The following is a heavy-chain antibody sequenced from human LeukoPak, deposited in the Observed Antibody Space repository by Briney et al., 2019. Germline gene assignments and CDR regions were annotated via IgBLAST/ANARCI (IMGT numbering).Heavy chain of an antibody. V-gene: IGHV3-23*01. J-gene: IGHJ4*02. D-gene: IGHD3-22*01. CDR2: VSTSGGST. CDR3: AKQAYDSPRTDFDY. CDR1: GLXFSRYA. Sequence: PGGSLRLSCAASGLXFSRYAMSWVRQAPGKGLEWVSGVSTSGGSTYYADSAKGRFTISRDNSKNTLHLQMNSLRAEDTAIYYCAKQAYDSPRTDFDYWGQGTLVTVSS.